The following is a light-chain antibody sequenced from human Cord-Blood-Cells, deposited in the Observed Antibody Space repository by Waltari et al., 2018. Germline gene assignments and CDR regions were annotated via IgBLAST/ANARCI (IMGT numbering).Light chain of an antibody. Sequence: SYELTPPPSVSVSPGQTASITCSGDKLGATHSCWYQQKPGQSPVLVIYQHSTRPSGIPERFSGSNSGNTATLTISGTQAMDEADYYCQAWDSSTYVFGTGTKVTVL. CDR2: QHS. CDR1: KLGATH. J-gene: IGLJ1*01. V-gene: IGLV3-1*01. CDR3: QAWDSSTYV.